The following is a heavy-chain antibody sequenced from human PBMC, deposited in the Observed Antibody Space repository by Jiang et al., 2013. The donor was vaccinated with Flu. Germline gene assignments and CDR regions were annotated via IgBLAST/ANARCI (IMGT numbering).Heavy chain of an antibody. Sequence: KPTQTLTLTCTVSGFSLSNPRVGVSWIRQPPGKALEWLAHIFSNDDTFYSTSLRRRLTISKDASKTQVVLTMTTVAPVDTATYYCAREEWELLRGFDPWGQGTLVTVSS. D-gene: IGHD1-26*01. CDR3: AREEWELLRGFDP. J-gene: IGHJ5*02. CDR2: IFSNDDT. V-gene: IGHV2-26*01. CDR1: GFSLSNPRVG.